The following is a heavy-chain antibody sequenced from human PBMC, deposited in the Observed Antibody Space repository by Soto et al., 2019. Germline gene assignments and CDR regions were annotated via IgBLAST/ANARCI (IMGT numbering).Heavy chain of an antibody. CDR3: ARSQSMIVVVIPGAFDI. J-gene: IGHJ3*02. CDR2: INPIFGTA. V-gene: IGHV1-69*01. CDR1: GGTFSSYA. D-gene: IGHD3-22*01. Sequence: QVQLVQSGAEVKKPGSSVKVSCKASGGTFSSYAISWVRQAPGQGLEWMGGINPIFGTANYAQKFQGRVTITADESTSTAYMELSSLRSEDTAVYYCARSQSMIVVVIPGAFDIWGQGTMVTVSS.